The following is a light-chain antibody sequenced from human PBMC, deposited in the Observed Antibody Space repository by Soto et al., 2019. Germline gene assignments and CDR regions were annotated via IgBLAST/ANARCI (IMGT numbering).Light chain of an antibody. Sequence: QSVLTQPPSASGSPGQSVAISCTGTSSDVGGYNYVSWYQQHPGKAPKLMIYEVSKRPSGVPDRFSGSKTGNTASLTVSGLQADDEADYYCTSYAGDNNYLFGTGTKVTVL. J-gene: IGLJ1*01. V-gene: IGLV2-8*01. CDR3: TSYAGDNNYL. CDR1: SSDVGGYNY. CDR2: EVS.